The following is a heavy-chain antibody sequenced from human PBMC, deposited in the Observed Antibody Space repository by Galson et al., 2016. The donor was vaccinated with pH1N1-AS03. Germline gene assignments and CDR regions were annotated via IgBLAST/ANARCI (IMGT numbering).Heavy chain of an antibody. CDR2: ISWNSGEI. J-gene: IGHJ3*01. V-gene: IGHV3-9*01. D-gene: IGHD3-10*01. CDR1: GFRFDDYS. Sequence: SLRLSCAAAGFRFDDYSMNWVRQVPGKSPEWVSGISWNSGEIYYADSVEGRFIISRDNAKNSLYLQMDSLRPEDTAIYYCARESGGYYDHTFDAWGQGTKVIVSS. CDR3: ARESGGYYDHTFDA.